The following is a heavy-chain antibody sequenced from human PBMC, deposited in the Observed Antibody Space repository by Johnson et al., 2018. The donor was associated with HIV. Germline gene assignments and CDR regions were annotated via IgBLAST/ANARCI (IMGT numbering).Heavy chain of an antibody. Sequence: QMLLVESGGGVVQPGGSLRLSCAASGFTVSSYDMHWVSQAPGKGLEWVAVISYDGTNKYFADSVKGRFNISRDNSKNTLYLQMNSLKTEDTAVYYCTVHSGERTDHDAFDIWGQGTMVTVSS. D-gene: IGHD1-26*01. V-gene: IGHV3-30*03. J-gene: IGHJ3*02. CDR3: TVHSGERTDHDAFDI. CDR1: GFTVSSYD. CDR2: ISYDGTNK.